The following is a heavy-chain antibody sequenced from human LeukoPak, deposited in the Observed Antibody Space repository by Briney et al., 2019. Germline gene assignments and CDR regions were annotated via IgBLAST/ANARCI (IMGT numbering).Heavy chain of an antibody. J-gene: IGHJ3*02. CDR2: INWNGGST. Sequence: GGSLRLTCAASRFTFDDYGMSWVRQAPGKGLEWVSGINWNGGSTDYSDSVKGRFTISRHNANDSLYLQMNSLRAEDTALYYCARGPPYYYGSGSSLRGAFDIWGQGTMVTVSS. CDR3: ARGPPYYYGSGSSLRGAFDI. CDR1: RFTFDDYG. V-gene: IGHV3-20*04. D-gene: IGHD3-10*01.